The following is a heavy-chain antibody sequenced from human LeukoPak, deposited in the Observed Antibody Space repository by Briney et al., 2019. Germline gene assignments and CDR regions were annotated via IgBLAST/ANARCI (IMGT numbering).Heavy chain of an antibody. CDR1: GFTFSSYA. Sequence: TGGSLRLSCAAPGFTFSSYAMHWVRQAPGKGLEWVAVISYDGSNKYYADSVKGRFTISRDNAKNSLYLQMNSLRAEDTAVYYCAMTTVTYYFDYWGQGTLVTVSS. J-gene: IGHJ4*02. D-gene: IGHD4-17*01. CDR3: AMTTVTYYFDY. V-gene: IGHV3-30-3*01. CDR2: ISYDGSNK.